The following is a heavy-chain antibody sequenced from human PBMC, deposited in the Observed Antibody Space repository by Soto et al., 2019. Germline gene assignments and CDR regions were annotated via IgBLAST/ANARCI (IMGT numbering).Heavy chain of an antibody. CDR2: ISAYNGNT. CDR1: GYTFTSYG. Sequence: ASVKVSCKASGYTFTSYGISWVRQAPGQGLEWMGWISAYNGNTNYAQKLQGRVTMTTDTSTSTAYMELRSLRSDDTAVYYCARDVSPDDFWSGYYGYYFDYWGQGTLVTVSS. J-gene: IGHJ4*02. D-gene: IGHD3-3*01. V-gene: IGHV1-18*01. CDR3: ARDVSPDDFWSGYYGYYFDY.